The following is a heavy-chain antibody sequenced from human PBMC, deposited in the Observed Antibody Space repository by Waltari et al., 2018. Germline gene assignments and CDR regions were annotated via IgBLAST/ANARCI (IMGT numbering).Heavy chain of an antibody. D-gene: IGHD1-26*01. CDR3: ARDIGGPVGAGFDY. CDR2: ISSSSSYI. Sequence: EVQLVESGGGLVKPGGSLRLSCAASGFTFSSYSMNWVRQAPGKGLEWVSSISSSSSYIYYADSVKGRFTISRDNAKNSLYLQMNSLRAEDTAVYYCARDIGGPVGAGFDYWGQGTLVTVSS. V-gene: IGHV3-21*01. CDR1: GFTFSSYS. J-gene: IGHJ4*02.